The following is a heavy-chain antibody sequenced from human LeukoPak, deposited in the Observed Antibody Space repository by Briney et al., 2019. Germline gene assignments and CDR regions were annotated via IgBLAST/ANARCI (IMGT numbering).Heavy chain of an antibody. Sequence: SETLSLTCTVSGGSISSYYWSWIRQPPGKGLEWIGYIYYSGTTNYNPSLKSRVTISVDTSKNQFSLKLSSVTAADTAVYYCARTADSFDVYSDHWGQGTLVTVSS. CDR1: GGSISSYY. CDR2: IYYSGTT. CDR3: ARTADSFDVYSDH. J-gene: IGHJ4*02. D-gene: IGHD1-14*01. V-gene: IGHV4-59*01.